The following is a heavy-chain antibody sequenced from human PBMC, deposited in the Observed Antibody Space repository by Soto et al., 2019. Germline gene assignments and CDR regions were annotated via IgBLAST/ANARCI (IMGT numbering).Heavy chain of an antibody. CDR1: GFTFSNAW. D-gene: IGHD3-3*01. CDR3: TTDLYDLSRGQLYYFDY. J-gene: IGHJ4*02. CDR2: IKSKTDGGTT. Sequence: GGSLRLSCAASGFTFSNAWMSWVRQAPGKGLEWVGRIKSKTDGGTTDYAAPVKGRFTISRDDSKNTLYLQMNSLKTEDTAVYYCTTDLYDLSRGQLYYFDYWGQGTLVTVSS. V-gene: IGHV3-15*01.